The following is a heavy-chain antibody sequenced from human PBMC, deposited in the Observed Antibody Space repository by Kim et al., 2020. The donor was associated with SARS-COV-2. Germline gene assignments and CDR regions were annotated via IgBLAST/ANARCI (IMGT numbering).Heavy chain of an antibody. CDR2: IIPIFGTA. Sequence: SVKVSCKASGGTFSSYAISWVRQAPGQGLEWMGGIIPIFGTANYAQKFQGRVTITADESTSTAYMELSSLRSEDTAVYYCARMFDGRVTGPPDPWGQGTLVTVSS. CDR3: ARMFDGRVTGPPDP. D-gene: IGHD2-21*02. V-gene: IGHV1-69*13. J-gene: IGHJ5*02. CDR1: GGTFSSYA.